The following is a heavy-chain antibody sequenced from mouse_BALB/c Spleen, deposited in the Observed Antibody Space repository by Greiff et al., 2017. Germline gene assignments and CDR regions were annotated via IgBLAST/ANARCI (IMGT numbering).Heavy chain of an antibody. CDR2: IWAGGST. CDR3: ARVRERARASYAMDY. V-gene: IGHV2-9*02. J-gene: IGHJ4*01. CDR1: GFSLTSYG. D-gene: IGHD3-1*01. Sequence: VKLVESGPGLVAPSQSLSITCTVSGFSLTSYGVHWVRQPPGKGLEWLGVIWAGGSTNYNSALMSRLSISKDNSKSQVFLKMNSLQTDDTAMYYCARVRERARASYAMDYWGQGTSVTVSS.